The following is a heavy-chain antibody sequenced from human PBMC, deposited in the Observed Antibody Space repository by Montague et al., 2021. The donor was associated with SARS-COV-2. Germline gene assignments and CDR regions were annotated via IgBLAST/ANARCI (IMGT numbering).Heavy chain of an antibody. V-gene: IGHV4-59*08. Sequence: SETLSLTCTVSGGSISSYYWSWILQPPRKGLEWIGCDYYSRSTNYNPSLKSRVTISLDTSKNQFSLKQSTVTAADTAVYYCARLGAGYCSGGSCYSSWFDPWGQGTLVTVSS. CDR3: ARLGAGYCSGGSCYSSWFDP. CDR2: DYYSRST. J-gene: IGHJ5*02. D-gene: IGHD2-15*01. CDR1: GGSISSYY.